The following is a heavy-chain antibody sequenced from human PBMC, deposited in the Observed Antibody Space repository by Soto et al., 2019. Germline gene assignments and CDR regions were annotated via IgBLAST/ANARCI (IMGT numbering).Heavy chain of an antibody. Sequence: SETLSLTCTVSGGSISSSSYYWGWIRQPPGKGLEWIGSIYYSGSTYYNPSLKSRVTISVDTSKNQFSLKLSSVTAADTAVYYCARVYGSGSYYKWLGNMDVWGKGTTVTVSS. J-gene: IGHJ6*03. CDR2: IYYSGST. D-gene: IGHD3-10*01. CDR3: ARVYGSGSYYKWLGNMDV. V-gene: IGHV4-39*01. CDR1: GGSISSSSYY.